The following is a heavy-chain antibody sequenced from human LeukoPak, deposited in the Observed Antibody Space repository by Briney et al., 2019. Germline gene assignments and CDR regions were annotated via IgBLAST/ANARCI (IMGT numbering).Heavy chain of an antibody. CDR2: ISWNSGSI. Sequence: PGGSLRLSCAASGFTFDDYAMHWVRQAPGKGLEWVSGISWNSGSIGYADSVKGRFTISRDNAKNSLYLQMNSLRAEDTAVYYCARFLGSRWGQGTLVTVSS. CDR3: ARFLGSR. D-gene: IGHD2-21*01. CDR1: GFTFDDYA. V-gene: IGHV3-9*01. J-gene: IGHJ4*02.